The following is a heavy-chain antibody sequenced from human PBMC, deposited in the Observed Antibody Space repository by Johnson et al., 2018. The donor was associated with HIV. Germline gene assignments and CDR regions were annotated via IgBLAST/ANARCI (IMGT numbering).Heavy chain of an antibody. V-gene: IGHV3-30*04. D-gene: IGHD3-22*01. CDR2: ISYDGSNK. CDR3: ASKIVVVPGGVGTFDI. CDR1: GFTFSSYA. J-gene: IGHJ3*02. Sequence: QVQLVESGGGVVQPGRSLRLSCAVSGFTFSSYAMHWVRQAPGKGLEWVTVISYDGSNKYYADSVKGRFTISRDNSKNTLYLQINSLRAEDTAVYYCASKIVVVPGGVGTFDIWGQGTMVTVSS.